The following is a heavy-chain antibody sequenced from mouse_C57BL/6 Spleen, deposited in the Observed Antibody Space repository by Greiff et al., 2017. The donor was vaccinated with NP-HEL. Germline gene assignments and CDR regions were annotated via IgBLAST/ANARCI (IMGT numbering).Heavy chain of an antibody. CDR1: GFTFSSYA. D-gene: IGHD1-1*01. J-gene: IGHJ3*01. V-gene: IGHV5-9-1*02. Sequence: EVKLVESGEGLVKPGGSLKLSCAASGFTFSSYAMSWVRQTPEKRLEWVAYISSGGDYIYYADTVKGRFTISRDNARNTLYLQMSSLKSEDTAMYYCTREGGTTVVEGVFAYWGQGTLVTVSA. CDR2: ISSGGDYI. CDR3: TREGGTTVVEGVFAY.